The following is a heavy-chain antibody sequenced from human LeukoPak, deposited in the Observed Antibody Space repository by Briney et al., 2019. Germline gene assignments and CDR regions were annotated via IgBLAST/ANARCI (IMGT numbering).Heavy chain of an antibody. Sequence: SETLSLTCVVYGGSFSGYYWSWIRQPPGKGLEWIGEINHSGSTNYNPSLKSRVTISVDTSKNQFSLKLSSVTAADTAVYYCARRNERRAPGAFDIWGQGTMVTVSS. CDR3: ARRNERRAPGAFDI. D-gene: IGHD1-1*01. V-gene: IGHV4-34*01. J-gene: IGHJ3*02. CDR2: INHSGST. CDR1: GGSFSGYY.